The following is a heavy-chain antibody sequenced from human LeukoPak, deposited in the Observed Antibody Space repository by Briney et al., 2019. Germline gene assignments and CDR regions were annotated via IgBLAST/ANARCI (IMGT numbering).Heavy chain of an antibody. CDR2: ISYDGSNE. Sequence: GKSLRLSCAASGFTFSSYPMHWVRQAPGKGLEWVAVISYDGSNEYYADSVKGRFTISRDNSKNTLYLQMNSLRAEDTAVYYCVRSYSGGWYGIEYWGQGTLVTISS. D-gene: IGHD6-19*01. CDR3: VRSYSGGWYGIEY. V-gene: IGHV3-30-3*01. CDR1: GFTFSSYP. J-gene: IGHJ4*02.